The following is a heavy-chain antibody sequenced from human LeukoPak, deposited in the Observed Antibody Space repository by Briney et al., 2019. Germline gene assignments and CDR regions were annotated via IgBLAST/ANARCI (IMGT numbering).Heavy chain of an antibody. CDR3: ARDGVAAAGTGANYGMDV. J-gene: IGHJ6*02. CDR2: IYYSGST. Sequence: SETLSLTCTVSGGSISSYYWSWIRQPPGEGLEWIGYIYYSGSTNYNPSLKSRVTISVDTSKNQFSLKLSSVTAADTAVYYCARDGVAAAGTGANYGMDVWGQGTTVTVSS. D-gene: IGHD6-13*01. CDR1: GGSISSYY. V-gene: IGHV4-59*01.